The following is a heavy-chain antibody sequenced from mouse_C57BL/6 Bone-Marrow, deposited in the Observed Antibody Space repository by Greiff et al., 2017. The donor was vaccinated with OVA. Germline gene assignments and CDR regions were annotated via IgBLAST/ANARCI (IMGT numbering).Heavy chain of an antibody. V-gene: IGHV1-82*01. CDR3: AIIYYDAAY. Sequence: QVQLKESGPELVKPGASVKISCKASGYAFSSSWMNWVKQRPGKGLEWIGRIYPGDGDTNYNGKFKGKATLTADKSSSTAYMQLSSLTSEDSAVYFCAIIYYDAAYWGQGTLVTVSA. CDR2: IYPGDGDT. CDR1: GYAFSSSW. D-gene: IGHD2-4*01. J-gene: IGHJ3*01.